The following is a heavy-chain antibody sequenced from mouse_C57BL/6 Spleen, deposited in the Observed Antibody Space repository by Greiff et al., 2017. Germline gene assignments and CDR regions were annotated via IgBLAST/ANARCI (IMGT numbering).Heavy chain of an antibody. V-gene: IGHV1-64*01. CDR2: IHPNSGST. CDR3: ARGGYGSSYDAMDY. Sequence: VQLQQSGAELVKPGASVKLSCKASGYTFTSYWMHWVKQRPGQGLEWIGMIHPNSGSTNYNEKFKSKATLNVDKSSSTAYMQLSSLTSEDSAVYYCARGGYGSSYDAMDYWGQGTSVTVSS. D-gene: IGHD1-1*01. CDR1: GYTFTSYW. J-gene: IGHJ4*01.